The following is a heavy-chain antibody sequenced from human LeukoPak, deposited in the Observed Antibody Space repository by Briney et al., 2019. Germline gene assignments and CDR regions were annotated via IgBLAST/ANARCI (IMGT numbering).Heavy chain of an antibody. CDR2: ISYDGSNK. V-gene: IGHV3-30*04. CDR1: GFTFSGYA. D-gene: IGHD4-23*01. CDR3: ARYYGGSGFDY. J-gene: IGHJ4*02. Sequence: GRSLRLSCAASGFTFSGYAMHWVRQAPGKGLEWVAVISYDGSNKYYADSVKGRFTISRDNSKNTLYLQMNSLRAEDTAVYYCARYYGGSGFDYWGQGTLVTVSS.